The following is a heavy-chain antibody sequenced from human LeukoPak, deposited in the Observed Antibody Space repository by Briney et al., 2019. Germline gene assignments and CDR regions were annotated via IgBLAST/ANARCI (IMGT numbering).Heavy chain of an antibody. D-gene: IGHD3-10*01. J-gene: IGHJ4*02. CDR1: GYTFTSYY. Sequence: ASVKVSCKASGYTFTSYYMHWVRQAPGQGLEWMGIINPSGGSTSYAQKFQGRVTMTRDTSTSTVYMELSSLRSEDTAMYYCARSITMVRGVITSPGYWGQGTLVTVSS. CDR2: INPSGGST. V-gene: IGHV1-46*01. CDR3: ARSITMVRGVITSPGY.